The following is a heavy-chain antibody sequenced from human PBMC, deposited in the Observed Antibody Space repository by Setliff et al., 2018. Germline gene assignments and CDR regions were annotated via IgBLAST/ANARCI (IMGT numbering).Heavy chain of an antibody. V-gene: IGHV3-23*01. CDR3: ARDPFGNPVFDP. CDR2: ISASGDTT. CDR1: GYTSSSYA. Sequence: PGESLKISCAASGYTSSSYAMTWVRQAPGKGLEWVSIISASGDTTYYADSVKGRFTISRDNAKNSLYLQMNSLRAEDTAVYYCARDPFGNPVFDPWGQGTLVTVSS. J-gene: IGHJ5*02. D-gene: IGHD3-10*01.